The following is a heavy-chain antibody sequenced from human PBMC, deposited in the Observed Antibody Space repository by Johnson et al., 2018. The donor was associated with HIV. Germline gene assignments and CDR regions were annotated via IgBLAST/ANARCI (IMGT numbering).Heavy chain of an antibody. CDR2: IYSGGST. CDR1: GFTVSSNY. V-gene: IGHV3-66*01. D-gene: IGHD3-22*01. CDR3: ARDHYYDSSGRYDAFDI. Sequence: VQLVESGGGLVQPGGSLRLSCAASGFTVSSNYMSWVRQAPGKGLEWVSVIYSGGSTYYADSVKGRFTISRDNSKNTLYLQMNSLRAEDTAVYYCARDHYYDSSGRYDAFDIWGQGTMVTVSS. J-gene: IGHJ3*02.